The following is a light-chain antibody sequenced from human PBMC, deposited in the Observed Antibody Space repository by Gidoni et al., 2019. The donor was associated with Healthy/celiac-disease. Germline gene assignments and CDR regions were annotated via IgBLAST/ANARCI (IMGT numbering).Light chain of an antibody. CDR3: AAWDDSLNAVV. J-gene: IGLJ2*01. V-gene: IGLV1-44*01. CDR2: SNN. CDR1: RSNIGSNT. Sequence: QSVLTQPPSASGTPGQRVTISCSVTRSNIGSNTVNWYQQLPGTAPKLLLYSNNQRPSGVPDRFSGSTSGTSASLAISGLQSEDEAYYYCAAWDDSLNAVVFGGGTKLTVL.